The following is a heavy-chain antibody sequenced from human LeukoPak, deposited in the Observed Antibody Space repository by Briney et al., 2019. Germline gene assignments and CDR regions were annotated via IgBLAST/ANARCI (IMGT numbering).Heavy chain of an antibody. Sequence: SETLSLTCTVSGGSINTYYWSWIRQPPGKGLEWIGYIYYSGSTSYNPSLKSRVTISVDTSKDQFSLKLSSVTAADTAVYYCARARGFYYYYYMDVWGKGTTVTISS. J-gene: IGHJ6*03. V-gene: IGHV4-59*01. CDR1: GGSINTYY. CDR3: ARARGFYYYYYMDV. CDR2: IYYSGST.